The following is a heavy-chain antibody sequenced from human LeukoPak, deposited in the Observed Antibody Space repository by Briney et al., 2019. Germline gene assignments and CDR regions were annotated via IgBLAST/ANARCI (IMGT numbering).Heavy chain of an antibody. CDR1: GGSISSSSYY. J-gene: IGHJ6*03. V-gene: IGHV4-39*07. D-gene: IGHD1-14*01. Sequence: PSETLSLTCTVSGGSISSSSYYWGWIRQSPGKGLEWIGNIYHSGSTYYNPRLKSRVTISVDTAKNQFSLKLSSVTAEDTAVYYCARVKTGVDHFYYYYMDVWGKGTTVTVSS. CDR2: IYHSGST. CDR3: ARVKTGVDHFYYYYMDV.